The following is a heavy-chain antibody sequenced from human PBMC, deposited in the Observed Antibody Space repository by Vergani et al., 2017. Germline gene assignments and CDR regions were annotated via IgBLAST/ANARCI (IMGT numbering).Heavy chain of an antibody. Sequence: QVQLVQSGAEVKKPGSSVKVSCKASGGTFSSYAISWVRQAPGQGLEWMGGIIPIFGTANYAQKFQGRVTITADESTSTAYMELSSLSSEDTAVYYCARARRDGYNYGIYYYYYMDVWSKGTTVTVSS. CDR1: GGTFSSYA. J-gene: IGHJ6*03. D-gene: IGHD5-24*01. CDR3: ARARRDGYNYGIYYYYYMDV. CDR2: IIPIFGTA. V-gene: IGHV1-69*01.